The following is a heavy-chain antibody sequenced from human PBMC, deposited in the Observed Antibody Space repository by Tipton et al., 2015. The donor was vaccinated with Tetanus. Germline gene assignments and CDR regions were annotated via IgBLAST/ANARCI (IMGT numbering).Heavy chain of an antibody. CDR1: GGSISSYY. Sequence: TLSLTCTVSGGSISSYYWSWIRQPPGKGLEWIGYIYYSGSTNYNPSLKSRVTISVDTSKNQFSLKLSSVTAADTAVYYCARDGWGLTNWFDPWGQGTLVTVPS. D-gene: IGHD7-27*01. CDR3: ARDGWGLTNWFDP. V-gene: IGHV4-59*12. CDR2: IYYSGST. J-gene: IGHJ5*02.